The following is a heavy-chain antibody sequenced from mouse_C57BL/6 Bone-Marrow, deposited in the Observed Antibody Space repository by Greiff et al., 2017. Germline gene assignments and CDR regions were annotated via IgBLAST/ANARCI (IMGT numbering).Heavy chain of an antibody. J-gene: IGHJ4*01. V-gene: IGHV2-4*01. CDR1: GFSLTSYG. CDR2: IWSGGST. Sequence: VKLVESGPGLVQPSQSLSITCTVSGFSLTSYGVHWVRQPPGKGLEWLGVIWSGGSTDYNAAFISRLSISKDNSKSQVFFKMNSLQADDTAIYYCAKLPAPYAMDYWGQGTSVTVSS. CDR3: AKLPAPYAMDY.